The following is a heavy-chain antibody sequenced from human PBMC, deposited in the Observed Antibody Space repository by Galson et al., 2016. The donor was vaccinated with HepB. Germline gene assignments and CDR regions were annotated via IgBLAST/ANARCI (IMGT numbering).Heavy chain of an antibody. V-gene: IGHV4-61*02. CDR2: IYTTGST. J-gene: IGHJ4*02. Sequence: TLSLTCTVSGGSISSGSYYWNWIRQPAGKGLEWIGRIYTTGSTNYNPSLRSRVTISVDTSKNQFSLKLSSVTAADTAMYYCATDYGDYYFDYWGQGTLVTVSS. D-gene: IGHD4-17*01. CDR3: ATDYGDYYFDY. CDR1: GGSISSGSYY.